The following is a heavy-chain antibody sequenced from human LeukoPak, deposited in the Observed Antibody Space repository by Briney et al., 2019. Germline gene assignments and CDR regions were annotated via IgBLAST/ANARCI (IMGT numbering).Heavy chain of an antibody. J-gene: IGHJ5*02. Sequence: SETLSLTCTVSGGSISSGGYFWSWIRQHPGKGLEWIGYIYYSGSTYYNPSLKSRVAISVGTSKNQFSLKLSSVTAADTAVYYCARYCSSTSLKHVDPWGQGTLVTVSS. CDR1: GGSISSGGYF. CDR3: ARYCSSTSLKHVDP. CDR2: IYYSGST. V-gene: IGHV4-31*03. D-gene: IGHD2-2*01.